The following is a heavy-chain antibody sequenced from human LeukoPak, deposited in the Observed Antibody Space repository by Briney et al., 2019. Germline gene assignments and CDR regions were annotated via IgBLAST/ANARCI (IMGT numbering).Heavy chain of an antibody. D-gene: IGHD3-22*01. CDR2: ISYDGSNK. CDR3: ARDHGYHDSSGYPAY. J-gene: IGHJ4*02. Sequence: GGSLRLSCAASGFTFSSYAMHWVRQAPGKGLEWVAVISYDGSNKYYADSVKGRFTISRDNSKNTLYLQMNSLRAEDTAVYYCARDHGYHDSSGYPAYWGQGTLVTVSS. V-gene: IGHV3-30*04. CDR1: GFTFSSYA.